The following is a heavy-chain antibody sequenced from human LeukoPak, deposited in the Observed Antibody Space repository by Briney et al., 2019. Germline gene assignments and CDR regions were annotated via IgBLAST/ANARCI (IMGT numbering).Heavy chain of an antibody. D-gene: IGHD6-6*01. J-gene: IGHJ4*02. CDR1: GGFISSYY. CDR2: IYYSGST. Sequence: SETLSLTCTVSGGFISSYYWSWIRQPRGKGLEWIGYIYYSGSTNYNPSLKSRVTISVDTSKNQFSLKLSSVSAVDTAVYYCARSPYSSSSEFDYWGQGTLVTVSS. CDR3: ARSPYSSSSEFDY. V-gene: IGHV4-59*01.